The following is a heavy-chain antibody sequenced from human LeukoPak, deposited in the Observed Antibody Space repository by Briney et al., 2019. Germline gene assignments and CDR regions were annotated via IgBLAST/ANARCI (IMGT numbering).Heavy chain of an antibody. CDR2: IYPGDSDT. V-gene: IGHV5-51*01. J-gene: IGHJ6*03. CDR3: ARLILRYSSSFGTAYIDV. Sequence: GESLKISFKGSGYRFTSYWIGWVRPTPGKGLEWMGIIYPGDSDTRYSPSFQGQVTSSADKSISTAYLQWSSLKASDTAMYYCARLILRYSSSFGTAYIDVWGKGTTVTVSS. CDR1: GYRFTSYW. D-gene: IGHD6-13*01.